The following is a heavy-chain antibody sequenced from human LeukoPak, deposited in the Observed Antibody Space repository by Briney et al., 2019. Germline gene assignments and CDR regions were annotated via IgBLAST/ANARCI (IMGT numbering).Heavy chain of an antibody. Sequence: PGGSLRLSCAASGFTFRTYGMHWVRQAPGKGLEWVSAISGSGGSTYYADSVKGRFTISRDNSKNTLYLQMNSLRAEDTAVYYCAKHLTGYYKAYFDYWGQGTLVTVSS. CDR3: AKHLTGYYKAYFDY. CDR1: GFTFRTYG. V-gene: IGHV3-23*01. CDR2: ISGSGGST. D-gene: IGHD3-9*01. J-gene: IGHJ4*02.